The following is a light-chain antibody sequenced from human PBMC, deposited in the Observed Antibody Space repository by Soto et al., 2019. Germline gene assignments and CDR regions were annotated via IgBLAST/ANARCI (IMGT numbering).Light chain of an antibody. Sequence: QAVVTQEPSLTVSPGGTVTLTCGSSTGAVTSGHYAYWLQQKPGQAPRTLIYDTSNKHSWTRPPFSGSLLGGKAALTLSGAQNEDEAEYYCLLLYSSAWVFGGGTKLTVL. J-gene: IGLJ3*02. CDR1: TGAVTSGHY. CDR3: LLLYSSAWV. CDR2: DTS. V-gene: IGLV7-46*01.